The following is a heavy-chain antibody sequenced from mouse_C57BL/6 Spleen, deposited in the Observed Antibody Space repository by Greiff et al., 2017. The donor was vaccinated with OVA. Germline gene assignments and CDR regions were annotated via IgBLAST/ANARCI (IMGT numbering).Heavy chain of an antibody. D-gene: IGHD2-4*01. Sequence: EVKLQESGGGLVQPGGSMKLSCVASGFTFSNYWMNWVRQSPEKGLEWVAQIRLKSDNYATHYAESVKGRFTISRDDSKSSVYLQMNNLRAEDTGIYYCTASYDYEWYFDVWGTGTTVTVSS. CDR2: IRLKSDNYAT. CDR3: TASYDYEWYFDV. V-gene: IGHV6-3*01. CDR1: GFTFSNYW. J-gene: IGHJ1*03.